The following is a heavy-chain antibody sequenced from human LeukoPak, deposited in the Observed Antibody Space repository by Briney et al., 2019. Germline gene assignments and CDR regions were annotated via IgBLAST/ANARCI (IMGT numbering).Heavy chain of an antibody. Sequence: GGSLRLSCAASGFTFSSYAMSWVRQAPGKGLEWVSAISGSGGSTYYADSVKGRFTISRDNSKNTLYLQMNSLRAEDTAVYYCAKGGFYDILNGPWGMDVWGQGTTVTVSS. V-gene: IGHV3-23*01. CDR2: ISGSGGST. J-gene: IGHJ6*02. CDR1: GFTFSSYA. D-gene: IGHD3-9*01. CDR3: AKGGFYDILNGPWGMDV.